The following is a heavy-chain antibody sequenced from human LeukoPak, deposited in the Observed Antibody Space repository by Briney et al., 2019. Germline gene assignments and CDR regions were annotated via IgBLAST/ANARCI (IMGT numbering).Heavy chain of an antibody. J-gene: IGHJ1*01. CDR1: GFMFSNYA. V-gene: IGHV3-23*01. CDR3: AKARYDPTLPEYFQH. Sequence: PGGSLRLSCAASGFMFSNYAMSWVRQAPGEGLEWVSAISGSGDSTYYADSVKGRFTISRDNSKNTLSLQMNTLRAEDTAIYYCAKARYDPTLPEYFQHWGQGTLVTVSS. D-gene: IGHD3-16*01. CDR2: ISGSGDST.